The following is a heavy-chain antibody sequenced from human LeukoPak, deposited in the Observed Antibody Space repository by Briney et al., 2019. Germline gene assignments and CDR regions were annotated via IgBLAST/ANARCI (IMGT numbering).Heavy chain of an antibody. Sequence: SETLSLTCTVSGDSIDSSRHYWGRILQPPGKGLEWIGSIFYSGSTQYNPSLKSRVTISVDTSTNQFFLRLSSVSAADAAVYYCARHGWQHLVDVWFDPWGQGSQVIVSS. CDR2: IFYSGST. J-gene: IGHJ5*02. CDR3: ARHGWQHLVDVWFDP. CDR1: GDSIDSSRHY. V-gene: IGHV4-39*01. D-gene: IGHD6-13*01.